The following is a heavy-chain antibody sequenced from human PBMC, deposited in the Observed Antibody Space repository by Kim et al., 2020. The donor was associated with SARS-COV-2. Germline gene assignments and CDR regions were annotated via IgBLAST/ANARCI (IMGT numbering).Heavy chain of an antibody. J-gene: IGHJ4*02. V-gene: IGHV1-3*01. Sequence: TKYSPKFQGRVTITRDTSANPAYMDLRSLTFEDTAIYYCARDMNPTVYDYWGQGTLVTVSS. CDR3: ARDMNPTVYDY. CDR2: T. D-gene: IGHD4-4*01.